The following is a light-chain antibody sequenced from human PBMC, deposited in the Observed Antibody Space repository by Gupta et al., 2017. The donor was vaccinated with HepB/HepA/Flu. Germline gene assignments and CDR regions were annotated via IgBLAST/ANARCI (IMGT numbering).Light chain of an antibody. Sequence: EIVLTQSPGTLSLSPGERATLSCRASQSVSSSYLAWYQQKPGQAPRLLIYDASSRATGIPDRFSGSGSGTDFTLTISRLEPEDFAVYYCQQYGSSPVTFGQGTQLEIE. CDR2: DAS. V-gene: IGKV3-20*01. CDR1: QSVSSSY. CDR3: QQYGSSPVT. J-gene: IGKJ5*01.